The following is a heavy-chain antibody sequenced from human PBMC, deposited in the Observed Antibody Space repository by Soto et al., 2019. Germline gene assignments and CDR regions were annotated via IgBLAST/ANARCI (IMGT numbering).Heavy chain of an antibody. CDR2: IDPNSGGT. CDR3: ARDSPLTKGWFDP. J-gene: IGHJ5*02. Sequence: QVQLLQSGAEVKKPGASVRVSCKASGYTFTDYYLHWVRQAPGQGLEWMGWIDPNSGGTQYESKFQGRVTMTRDTSTSTAYMELSRMNSDDTAIYYCARDSPLTKGWFDPGGQGTLVTVSS. CDR1: GYTFTDYY. V-gene: IGHV1-2*07. D-gene: IGHD4-17*01.